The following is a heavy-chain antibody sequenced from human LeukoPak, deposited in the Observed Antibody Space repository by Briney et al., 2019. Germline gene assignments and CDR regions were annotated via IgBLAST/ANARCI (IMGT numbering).Heavy chain of an antibody. J-gene: IGHJ5*02. V-gene: IGHV4-59*01. CDR3: ARDLYSSSWDWFDP. D-gene: IGHD6-13*01. Sequence: ASETLSLTCTVSGGSISSYYWSWIRQPPGKGLEWIGYIYYSGSTNYNPSLKSRVTISVDTSKNQFSLKLSSVTAADTAVYYCARDLYSSSWDWFDPWGQGTLVTVSS. CDR2: IYYSGST. CDR1: GGSISSYY.